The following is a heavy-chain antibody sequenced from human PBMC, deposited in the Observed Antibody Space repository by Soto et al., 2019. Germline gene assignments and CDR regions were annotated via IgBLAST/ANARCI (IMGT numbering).Heavy chain of an antibody. CDR3: ASPGVTVTTDAFDI. CDR1: GFTFSSYG. V-gene: IGHV3-33*01. J-gene: IGHJ3*02. Sequence: QVQLVESGGGVVQPGRSLRLSCAASGFTFSSYGMHWVRQAPGKGLEWVAVIWYDGSNKYYADSVKGRFTISRDNSKNTLYRQMSSLRAEDTAVYYCASPGVTVTTDAFDIWGQGTMVTVSS. CDR2: IWYDGSNK. D-gene: IGHD4-17*01.